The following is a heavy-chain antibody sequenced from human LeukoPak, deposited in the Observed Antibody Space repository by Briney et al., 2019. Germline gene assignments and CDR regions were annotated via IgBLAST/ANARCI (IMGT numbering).Heavy chain of an antibody. Sequence: PGGSLTLSCAASGFTFSNYAMSWVRQAPGKGLEWVSAIGGSGGVTYYADSVKGRLTISRDNSKHTLYLQMDSLRAEDTALYYCAKPQSGWTPGGDSWGQGTLVTVSS. CDR1: GFTFSNYA. D-gene: IGHD6-19*01. V-gene: IGHV3-23*01. CDR3: AKPQSGWTPGGDS. J-gene: IGHJ4*02. CDR2: IGGSGGVT.